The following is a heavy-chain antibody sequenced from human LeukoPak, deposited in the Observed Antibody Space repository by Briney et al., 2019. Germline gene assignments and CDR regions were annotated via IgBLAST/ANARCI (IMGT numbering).Heavy chain of an antibody. V-gene: IGHV3-33*06. Sequence: GGSLRLSCAASGFTFSSYGMHWVRQAPGKGLEWVAVRWYDGSNKYYADSVKGRFTISRDNSKNTLYLQMNSLRAEDTAVYYCAKDQGRRGLSPALDAFDIWGQGTMVTVSS. CDR1: GFTFSSYG. CDR2: RWYDGSNK. CDR3: AKDQGRRGLSPALDAFDI. D-gene: IGHD3-16*02. J-gene: IGHJ3*02.